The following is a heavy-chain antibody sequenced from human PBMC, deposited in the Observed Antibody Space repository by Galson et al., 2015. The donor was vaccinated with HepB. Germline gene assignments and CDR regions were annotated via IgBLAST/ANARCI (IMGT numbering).Heavy chain of an antibody. CDR1: GFTFSYYA. CDR2: ITDNGGGT. CDR3: AKVYGSGTYYNYFDY. Sequence: SLRLSCAASGFTFSYYAMGWVRHAPGKGLEWVSLITDNGGGTHYADPVKGRFTVSRDNSKNTLYLQMNSLRAEDTAVYYCAKVYGSGTYYNYFDYWGQQGTLVAVSS. D-gene: IGHD3-10*01. J-gene: IGHJ4*02. V-gene: IGHV3-23*01.